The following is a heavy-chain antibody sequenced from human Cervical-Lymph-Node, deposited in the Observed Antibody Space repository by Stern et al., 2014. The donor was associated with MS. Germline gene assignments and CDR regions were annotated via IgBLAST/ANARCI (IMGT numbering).Heavy chain of an antibody. CDR2: ISYSGST. CDR3: ARGIVSTRPYFET. D-gene: IGHD2-15*01. J-gene: IGHJ4*02. CDR1: GGSVSIGSYY. V-gene: IGHV4-61*03. Sequence: QVQLQESGPGLVKPSDTLSLTCTVSGGSVSIGSYYYSWIRQPPGKGLEWTGYISYSGSTYYSPSLRSRVTISLDKSKNHFSLELSSVTAADTAMYYCARGIVSTRPYFETWGPGILVTVSS.